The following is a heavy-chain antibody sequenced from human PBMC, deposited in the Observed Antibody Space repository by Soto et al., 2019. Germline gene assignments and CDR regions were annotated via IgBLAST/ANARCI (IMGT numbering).Heavy chain of an antibody. J-gene: IGHJ5*02. CDR1: GFTVSTYN. V-gene: IGHV3-53*02. CDR2: TYSGGST. Sequence: EVHLVESGGGLMQPGGSLRLSCAASGFTVSTYNMIWVRQAPVKGLEWVSVTYSGGSTQYADSVKGRFTVSRDNSKNTLYLQMSTLREEETAVYYCARVRVSRTMNGATPFDPWGQGTLVTVSS. D-gene: IGHD3-22*01. CDR3: ARVRVSRTMNGATPFDP.